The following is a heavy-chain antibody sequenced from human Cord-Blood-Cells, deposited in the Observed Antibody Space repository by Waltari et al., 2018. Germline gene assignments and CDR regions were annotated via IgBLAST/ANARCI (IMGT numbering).Heavy chain of an antibody. Sequence: EVQLLESGGGLVQPGGSLRLSCAASGFTFSSYAMSWVRQAPGKGLDGGSAISGSGGSTYYADSVKGRFTISRDNSKNTLYLQMNSLRAEDTAVYYCAKRSGYYVDAFDIWGQGTMVTVSS. CDR1: GFTFSSYA. J-gene: IGHJ3*02. V-gene: IGHV3-23*01. D-gene: IGHD3-3*01. CDR3: AKRSGYYVDAFDI. CDR2: ISGSGGST.